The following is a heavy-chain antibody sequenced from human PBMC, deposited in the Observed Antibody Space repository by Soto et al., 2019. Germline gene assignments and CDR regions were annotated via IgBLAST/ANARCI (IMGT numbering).Heavy chain of an antibody. Sequence: VGSLRLSCEASGFTFETTALSWVRQAPGKGLEWVATISGTGLSKYYADSMKSRFIISRYNSRNTLYLQMNSLRAEDTAVYYRARDETYYYGSGPVGGQGTLVTVSS. V-gene: IGHV3-23*01. D-gene: IGHD3-10*01. J-gene: IGHJ4*02. CDR3: ARDETYYYGSGPV. CDR1: GFTFETTA. CDR2: ISGTGLSK.